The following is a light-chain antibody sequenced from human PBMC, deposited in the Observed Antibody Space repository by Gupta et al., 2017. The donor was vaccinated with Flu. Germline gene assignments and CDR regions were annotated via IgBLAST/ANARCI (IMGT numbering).Light chain of an antibody. Sequence: DIQLTQSPSFLSASVGDRVTITCRASQGITSYLAWYQQKPGKAPELLIYDRSTLQTGVPSRFSGSGSGTEFTLTISSLQPEDFATYYCQQVHNYPITFGGGTKVDIK. J-gene: IGKJ4*01. CDR3: QQVHNYPIT. CDR2: DRS. CDR1: QGITSY. V-gene: IGKV1-9*01.